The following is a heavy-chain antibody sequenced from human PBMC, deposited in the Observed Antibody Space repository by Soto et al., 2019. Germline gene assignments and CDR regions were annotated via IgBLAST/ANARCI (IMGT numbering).Heavy chain of an antibody. CDR3: AGAGGFLVASRHYYYGMDV. J-gene: IGHJ6*02. CDR1: GYTFTGYY. D-gene: IGHD3-3*01. CDR2: INPNSGGT. Sequence: QVQLVQSGAEVKKPGASVKVSCKASGYTFTGYYMHWVRQAPGQGLEWMGWINPNSGGTNYAQKFQGWVTMTRDTSIRTAYMELSRLRSDDTAVYYCAGAGGFLVASRHYYYGMDVWGQGTTVTVSS. V-gene: IGHV1-2*04.